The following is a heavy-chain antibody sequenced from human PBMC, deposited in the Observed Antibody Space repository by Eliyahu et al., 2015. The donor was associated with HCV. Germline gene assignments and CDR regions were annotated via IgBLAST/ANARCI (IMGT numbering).Heavy chain of an antibody. CDR2: IYYSGST. Sequence: QLQLQESGPGLVKPSETLSLTCTVSGGSISSSSYYWGWIRQPPGKGLEWIGSIYYSGSTYYNPSLKSRVTISVDTPKNQFSLKLSSVTAADTAVYYCASGPYYDFWSGHWGGNWFDPWGQGTLVTVSS. V-gene: IGHV4-39*01. CDR3: ASGPYYDFWSGHWGGNWFDP. D-gene: IGHD3-3*01. CDR1: GGSISSSSYY. J-gene: IGHJ5*02.